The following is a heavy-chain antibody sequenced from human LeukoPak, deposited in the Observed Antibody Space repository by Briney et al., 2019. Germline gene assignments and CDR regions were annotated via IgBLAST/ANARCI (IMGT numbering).Heavy chain of an antibody. CDR1: GFTFSTSA. V-gene: IGHV3-23*01. D-gene: IGHD2-15*01. CDR2: ISGSGGRA. J-gene: IGHJ4*02. CDR3: ARAGKAAAFDY. Sequence: GGSLRLSCAASGFTFSTSAMSWVRQAPGKGLEWVSAISGSGGRAYFADSVEGRFTFSRDNSRNTLWLQMNSLKAEDTAVYYCARAGKAAAFDYWGQGTLVTVSS.